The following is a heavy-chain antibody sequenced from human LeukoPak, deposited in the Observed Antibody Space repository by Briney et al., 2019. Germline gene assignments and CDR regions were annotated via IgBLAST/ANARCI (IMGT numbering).Heavy chain of an antibody. CDR1: GGSISSYY. Sequence: SETLSLTCTVSGGSISSYYWSWIRQPPGKGLEWIGYIYYSGTTNYNPSLKSRVTISVDTSKNQFSLKLSSVTAADTAVYYCARSRRGYQSAFDIWGQGTKVIVSS. D-gene: IGHD2-2*01. V-gene: IGHV4-59*01. CDR2: IYYSGTT. CDR3: ARSRRGYQSAFDI. J-gene: IGHJ3*02.